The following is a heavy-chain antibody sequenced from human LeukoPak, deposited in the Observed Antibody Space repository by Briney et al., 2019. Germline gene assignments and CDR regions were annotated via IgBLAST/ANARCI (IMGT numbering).Heavy chain of an antibody. CDR1: GFTVSNYA. CDR3: VKDLLQQYTFWSGQTSFDY. CDR2: ISASGSNT. Sequence: PGESLRLSCAAPGFTVSNYAMSWVRQAPGKGLEWVSVISASGSNTYYADSVKGRFTISRDISYNTLDLQMNSLTAEDTAVYYCVKDLLQQYTFWSGQTSFDYWGQGTLVTVSS. V-gene: IGHV3-23*01. D-gene: IGHD3-3*01. J-gene: IGHJ4*02.